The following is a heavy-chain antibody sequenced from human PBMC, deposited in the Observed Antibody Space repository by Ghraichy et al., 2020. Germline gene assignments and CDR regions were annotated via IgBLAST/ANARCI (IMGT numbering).Heavy chain of an antibody. CDR1: GFTFNNYA. J-gene: IGHJ3*01. CDR2: ISTRSSFI. V-gene: IGHV3-21*06. D-gene: IGHD3-10*01. Sequence: GGSLRLSCAASGFTFNNYAMNWVRQAPGQGLECVASISTRSSFIYYGDSVKGRFTVSRDNAKNSLYLDMKSLRAEDTAVYYCVREFDGSGRDDAFDVWGQGTTVTVSS. CDR3: VREFDGSGRDDAFDV.